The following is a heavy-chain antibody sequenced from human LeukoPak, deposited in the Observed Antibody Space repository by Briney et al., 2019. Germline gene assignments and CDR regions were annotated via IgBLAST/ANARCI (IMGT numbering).Heavy chain of an antibody. CDR3: ARGRSRMVRGGPYFDY. CDR1: GGSFSGYY. V-gene: IGHV4-34*01. J-gene: IGHJ4*02. D-gene: IGHD3-10*01. CDR2: INYSGST. Sequence: SETLSLTCAVYGGSFSGYYWSWIRQPPGKGLEWIGEINYSGSTNYNPSLKSRVTISVDTSKNQFSLKLSSVTAADTAVYYCARGRSRMVRGGPYFDYWGQGTLVTVSS.